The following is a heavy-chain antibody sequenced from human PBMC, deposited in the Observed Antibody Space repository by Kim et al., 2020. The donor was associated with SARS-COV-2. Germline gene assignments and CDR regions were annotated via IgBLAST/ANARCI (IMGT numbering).Heavy chain of an antibody. Sequence: SETLSLTCAVYGGSFSGHYWSWIRQPPGKGLEWVGEINHSGSTSYNPSIRSRVTISVDTSKNQYSLKLTSVTAADTTVYYCARAPNFIAAAGSKYFQQWG. J-gene: IGHJ1*01. CDR1: GGSFSGHY. CDR3: ARAPNFIAAAGSKYFQQ. D-gene: IGHD6-13*01. V-gene: IGHV4-34*01. CDR2: INHSGST.